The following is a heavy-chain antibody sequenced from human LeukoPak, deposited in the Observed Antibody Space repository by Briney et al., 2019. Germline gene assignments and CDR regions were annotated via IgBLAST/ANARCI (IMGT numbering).Heavy chain of an antibody. CDR1: GYSISSGYY. CDR3: ARTLRKYYDILTGYLVFDY. J-gene: IGHJ4*02. D-gene: IGHD3-9*01. CDR2: IYHSGSA. V-gene: IGHV4-38-2*02. Sequence: SETLSLTCTVSGYSISSGYYWGWIRQPPGKGLEWIGTIYHSGSAYYNPSLKSRVTISVDTSKNQFSLKLSSVTAANTAVYYCARTLRKYYDILTGYLVFDYWGQGTLVTVSS.